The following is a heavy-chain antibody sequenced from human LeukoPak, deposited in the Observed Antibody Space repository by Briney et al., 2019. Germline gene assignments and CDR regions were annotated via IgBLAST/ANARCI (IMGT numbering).Heavy chain of an antibody. Sequence: SQTLSLTCAISGDSVSSNTASWSWLRQSPSRGLEWLGRTYFRSKWYNYYAVSVKSRIAINGDTSKNQFSLLLYSVTPEDTAVYYCARSYGSGSYVYFDYWGQGTLVTVSS. CDR1: GDSVSSNTAS. V-gene: IGHV6-1*01. D-gene: IGHD3-10*01. CDR2: TYFRSKWYN. J-gene: IGHJ4*02. CDR3: ARSYGSGSYVYFDY.